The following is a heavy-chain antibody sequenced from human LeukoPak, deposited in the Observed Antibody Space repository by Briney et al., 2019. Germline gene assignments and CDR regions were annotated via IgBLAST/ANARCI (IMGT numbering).Heavy chain of an antibody. CDR3: ARGRTREWLLPKRRYYYGMDV. V-gene: IGHV1-8*01. D-gene: IGHD3-3*01. Sequence: ASVKVSCKASGYTFTSYDISWVRQATGQGLEWMGWMNPNSGNTGYAQKFQGRVTMTRNTSISTAYMELSSLRSEDTAVYYCARGRTREWLLPKRRYYYGMDVWGQGTTVTVSS. J-gene: IGHJ6*02. CDR2: MNPNSGNT. CDR1: GYTFTSYD.